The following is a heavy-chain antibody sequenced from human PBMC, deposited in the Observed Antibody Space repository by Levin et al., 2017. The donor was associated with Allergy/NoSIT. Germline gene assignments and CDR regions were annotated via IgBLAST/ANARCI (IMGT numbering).Heavy chain of an antibody. V-gene: IGHV3-21*01. CDR2: ISSSSSYI. CDR3: ARERYCSSTSCYPAGRPDY. D-gene: IGHD2-2*01. J-gene: IGHJ4*02. Sequence: GESLKISCAASGFTFSSYSMNWVRQAPGKGLEWVSSISSSSSYIYYADSVKGRFTISRDNAKNSLYLQMNSLRAEDTAVYYCARERYCSSTSCYPAGRPDYWGQGTLVTVSS. CDR1: GFTFSSYS.